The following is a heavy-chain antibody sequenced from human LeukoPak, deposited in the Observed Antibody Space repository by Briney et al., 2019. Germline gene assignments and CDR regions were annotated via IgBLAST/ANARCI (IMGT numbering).Heavy chain of an antibody. D-gene: IGHD6-19*01. V-gene: IGHV3-7*01. J-gene: IGHJ3*02. CDR3: ARDPIAVSRGAFDI. CDR2: IKQDGSEK. CDR1: GFTFSSYW. Sequence: PGGSLRLSCAASGFTFSSYWISWVRQAPGKGLEWVANIKQDGSEKYYVDSVKGRFTISRDNAKNSLYLQMNSLRAEDTAVYYCARDPIAVSRGAFDIWGQGTMVTVSS.